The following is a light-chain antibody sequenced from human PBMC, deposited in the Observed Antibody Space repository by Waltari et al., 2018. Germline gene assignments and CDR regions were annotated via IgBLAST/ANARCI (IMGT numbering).Light chain of an antibody. J-gene: IGKJ2*03. CDR1: QGIGNW. Sequence: DIQMTQSPSSLSASVGDRVTITCRASQGIGNWLAWYQQKPGKAPKLLIYRASNLETGVPSRFRGSGSGTDFTLTISSLQPEDIATYYCQQHDSSPYSFGQGTKVEIK. V-gene: IGKV1-33*01. CDR2: RAS. CDR3: QQHDSSPYS.